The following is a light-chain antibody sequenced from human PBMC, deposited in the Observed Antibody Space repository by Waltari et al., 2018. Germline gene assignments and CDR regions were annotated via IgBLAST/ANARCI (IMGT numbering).Light chain of an antibody. Sequence: QSALTQPPSASGSPVQSVTIACTGTSSDVGYYNYVSWYQQHPGKAPKPMVYEVTKRPSGVPDRFSGSKSDNTASLAVSGVQVEDEADYYCTSLAAGSTWVFGGGTKLTVL. CDR2: EVT. CDR3: TSLAAGSTWV. V-gene: IGLV2-8*01. CDR1: SSDVGYYNY. J-gene: IGLJ3*02.